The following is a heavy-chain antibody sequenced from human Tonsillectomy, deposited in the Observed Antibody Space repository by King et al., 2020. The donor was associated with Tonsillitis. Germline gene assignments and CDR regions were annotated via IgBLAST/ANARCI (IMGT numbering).Heavy chain of an antibody. D-gene: IGHD3-3*01. J-gene: IGHJ4*02. CDR2: ISDDGSKK. CDR1: GVIFSRYA. CDR3: ARDIVKYAVWGGYSNFDS. Sequence: VQLVESGGGVVQPGRSLRLSCVASGVIFSRYALHWVRQAPGKGLEWGAFISDDGSKKYYADSVKGRFTISRDNSKRTLYLQTNRLRPEETAVYYCARDIVKYAVWGGYSNFDSWGQATLVTVSS. V-gene: IGHV3-30-3*01.